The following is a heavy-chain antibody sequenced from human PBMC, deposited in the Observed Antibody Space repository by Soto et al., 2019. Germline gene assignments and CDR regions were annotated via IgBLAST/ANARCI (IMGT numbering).Heavy chain of an antibody. CDR3: ARDFGGMWYFDL. CDR1: GFTFSSYA. Sequence: QVQLVESGGGVVQPGRSLRLSCAASGFTFSSYAMHWVRQAPGKGLEWVAVISYDGSNKYYADSVKGRFTISRDNSKNTLYLKMNSLRAEDTAVYYCARDFGGMWYFDLWGRGTLVTVSS. V-gene: IGHV3-30-3*01. CDR2: ISYDGSNK. J-gene: IGHJ2*01. D-gene: IGHD3-16*01.